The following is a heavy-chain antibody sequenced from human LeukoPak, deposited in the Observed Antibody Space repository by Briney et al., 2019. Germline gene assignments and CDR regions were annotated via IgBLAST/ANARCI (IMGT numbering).Heavy chain of an antibody. CDR3: ARARGPDSSGWYDFDY. J-gene: IGHJ4*02. CDR1: GFTFSSYG. Sequence: GGSLRLSCAASGFTFSSYGMHWVRQAPGKGLEWVAVISYDGSNKYYADSVKGRFTISRDNAKNSLYLQMNSLRAEDTAVYYCARARGPDSSGWYDFDYWGQGTLVTVSS. V-gene: IGHV3-30*03. D-gene: IGHD6-19*01. CDR2: ISYDGSNK.